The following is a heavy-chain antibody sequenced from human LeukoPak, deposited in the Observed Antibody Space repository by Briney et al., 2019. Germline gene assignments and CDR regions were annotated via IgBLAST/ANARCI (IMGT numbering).Heavy chain of an antibody. V-gene: IGHV5-51*01. CDR1: GYSFNNYW. Sequence: GESLKFSCKASGYSFNNYWIGWVRQMPGKGLEWMGIIYPGDSDVRYSPSFQGQVTISADRSISTAYLQWSSLKASDTAMYYCATTVIGRLSWFDPWGQGTQVTVSA. D-gene: IGHD4-11*01. CDR3: ATTVIGRLSWFDP. J-gene: IGHJ5*02. CDR2: IYPGDSDV.